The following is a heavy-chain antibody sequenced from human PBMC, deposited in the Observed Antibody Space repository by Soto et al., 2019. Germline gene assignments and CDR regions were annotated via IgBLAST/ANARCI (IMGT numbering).Heavy chain of an antibody. CDR3: AKDGETVFSRGYSYKYGAH. J-gene: IGHJ4*02. CDR2: INNRGGFT. D-gene: IGHD5-18*01. CDR1: GFTFSDYA. V-gene: IGHV3-23*01. Sequence: EVQLLESGGDLVQPGGSLRLSCAASGFTFSDYAMGWVRQAPGKGLEWVSGINNRGGFTYYADSVKGRFTVSRDNSKNTLYLQMNSLRAEDTAMYYCAKDGETVFSRGYSYKYGAHWGQGTLVTVS.